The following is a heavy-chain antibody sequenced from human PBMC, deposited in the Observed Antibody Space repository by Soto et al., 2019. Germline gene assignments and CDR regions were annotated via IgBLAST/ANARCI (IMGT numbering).Heavy chain of an antibody. D-gene: IGHD2-15*01. CDR2: IKSKTDGGTT. V-gene: IGHV3-15*07. CDR3: AKGPLGYCSGGSCYFLDY. J-gene: IGHJ4*02. CDR1: GFTFSNAW. Sequence: GVLRLSCAASGFTFSNAWMNWVRQAPGKGLEWVGRIKSKTDGGTTDYAAPVKGRFTISRDDSKNTLYLQMNSLKTEDTAVYYCAKGPLGYCSGGSCYFLDYWGQGTLVTVSS.